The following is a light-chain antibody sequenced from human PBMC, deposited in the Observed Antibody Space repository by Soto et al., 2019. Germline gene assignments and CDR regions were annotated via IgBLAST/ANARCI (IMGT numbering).Light chain of an antibody. J-gene: IGKJ2*01. Sequence: DMQLTQSPSFLSASVGDRVTSTCRASQAIRSSLAWYQHNPGKAPKLLIYAASTLQNGVPSSFSGSGSGTEFTLTISSLQPEDFATYYCQHLNDYRYTFGQGTKVEIK. V-gene: IGKV1-9*01. CDR3: QHLNDYRYT. CDR2: AAS. CDR1: QAIRSS.